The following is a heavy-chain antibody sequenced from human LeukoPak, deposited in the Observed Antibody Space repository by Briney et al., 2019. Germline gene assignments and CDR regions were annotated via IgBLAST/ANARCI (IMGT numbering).Heavy chain of an antibody. D-gene: IGHD3-3*01. V-gene: IGHV4-59*12. Sequence: SETLSLTCTVSGGSISSYFWNWIRQPPGKGLEWIGHIYNSGNTNYNPSLKSRVTISVDTSKNQFSLKLSSVTAADTAVYYCARRLRFLEWLPFDPWGQGTLVTVSS. J-gene: IGHJ5*02. CDR2: IYNSGNT. CDR3: ARRLRFLEWLPFDP. CDR1: GGSISSYF.